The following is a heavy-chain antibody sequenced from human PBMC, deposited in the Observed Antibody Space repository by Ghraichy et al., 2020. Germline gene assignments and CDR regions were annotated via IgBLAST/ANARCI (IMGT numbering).Heavy chain of an antibody. J-gene: IGHJ4*02. V-gene: IGHV3-74*01. CDR1: GFTFGGSW. CDR3: VRSNGYLDY. CDR2: ISSDERTT. D-gene: IGHD3-22*01. Sequence: GGSLRLSCAASGFTFGGSWMHWVRQAPGKGLVWVSHISSDERTTNYADSVKGRFTISRDNAKNTLYLQMNSLRAEDTALYYCVRSNGYLDYWGQGTLVTVSS.